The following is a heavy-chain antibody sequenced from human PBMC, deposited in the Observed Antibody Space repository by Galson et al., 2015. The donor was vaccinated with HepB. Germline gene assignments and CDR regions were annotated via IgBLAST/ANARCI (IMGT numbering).Heavy chain of an antibody. CDR3: AKSATGAPPDY. Sequence: SLRLSCAASGFTFSTHSMHWVRQAPGKGLEWVSSISDSSIYIYYGDSVKGRFTISRDNTKNSLFLQMNSLRGEDTAVCYCAKSATGAPPDYWGQGTLVTVSS. V-gene: IGHV3-21*01. D-gene: IGHD1-14*01. CDR2: ISDSSIYI. J-gene: IGHJ4*02. CDR1: GFTFSTHS.